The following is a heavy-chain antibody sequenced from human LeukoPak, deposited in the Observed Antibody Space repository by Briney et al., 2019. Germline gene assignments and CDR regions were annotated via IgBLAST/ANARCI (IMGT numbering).Heavy chain of an antibody. J-gene: IGHJ4*02. Sequence: GGSLRLSCAASGFTFSSYWMSWVRQAPGKGLEWVSAISGSGGSTYYADSVKGRFTISRDNSKNTLYLQMNSLRAEDTAVYYCAKAPYYYDSSGYLVYWGQGTLVTVSS. CDR1: GFTFSSYW. D-gene: IGHD3-22*01. V-gene: IGHV3-23*01. CDR2: ISGSGGST. CDR3: AKAPYYYDSSGYLVY.